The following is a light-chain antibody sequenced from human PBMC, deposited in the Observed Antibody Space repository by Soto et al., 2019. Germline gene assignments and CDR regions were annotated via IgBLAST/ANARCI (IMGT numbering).Light chain of an antibody. Sequence: DIVMTQSPDSLAVSLGERATINCKSSQSVLYSSDNKNYLAWYQQKPGQPPKVLIYWASTRESGVPDRLSGSGSGTDFTLTITSLQAEDVAVYYCQQYYSTLWTFGQGTKVEIK. J-gene: IGKJ1*01. CDR2: WAS. CDR1: QSVLYSSDNKNY. CDR3: QQYYSTLWT. V-gene: IGKV4-1*01.